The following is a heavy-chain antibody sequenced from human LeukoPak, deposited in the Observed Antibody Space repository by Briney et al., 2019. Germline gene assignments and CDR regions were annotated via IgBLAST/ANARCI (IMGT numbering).Heavy chain of an antibody. Sequence: SGTLSLTCAVSGGSISSSNWWSWVRQPPGKGLEWIGEIYHSGSTNYNPSLKGRVTISVDKSKNQFSLKLSSVTAADTAVYYCASNYCSGGSCYLVWGQGTLVTVSS. V-gene: IGHV4-4*02. J-gene: IGHJ4*02. CDR2: IYHSGST. D-gene: IGHD2-15*01. CDR3: ASNYCSGGSCYLV. CDR1: GGSISSSNW.